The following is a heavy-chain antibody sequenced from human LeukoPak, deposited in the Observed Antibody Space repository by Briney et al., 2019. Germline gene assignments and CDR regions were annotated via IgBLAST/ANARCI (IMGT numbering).Heavy chain of an antibody. V-gene: IGHV1-69*13. J-gene: IGHJ5*02. CDR1: GGTFSSYA. CDR2: IIPIFGTA. Sequence: ASVKVSCKASGGTFSSYAISWVRQAPGQGLEWMGRIIPIFGTANYAQKFQGRVTITADESTSTAYMELSSLRSEDTAVYYCARETKRHNGVCHTWGQGTLVTVSS. D-gene: IGHD2-8*01. CDR3: ARETKRHNGVCHT.